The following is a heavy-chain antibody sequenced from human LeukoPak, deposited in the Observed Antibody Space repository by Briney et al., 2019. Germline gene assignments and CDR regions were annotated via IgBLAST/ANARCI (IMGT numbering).Heavy chain of an antibody. CDR3: ARDGAAAGGYYYYGMDV. D-gene: IGHD6-13*01. V-gene: IGHV4-59*12. Sequence: TSETLSLTCTVSGGFISSYYWSWLRQPPGKGLEWIGYIYHSGSTYYNPSLKSRVTISVDRSKNQFSLKLSSVTAADTAVYYCARDGAAAGGYYYYGMDVWGQGTTVTVSS. CDR2: IYHSGST. J-gene: IGHJ6*02. CDR1: GGFISSYY.